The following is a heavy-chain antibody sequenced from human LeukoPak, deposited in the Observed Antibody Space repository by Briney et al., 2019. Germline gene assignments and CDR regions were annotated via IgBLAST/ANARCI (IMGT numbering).Heavy chain of an antibody. D-gene: IGHD5-12*01. CDR3: ARGFWLRHYYDY. CDR1: GGSFSGYY. J-gene: IGHJ4*02. V-gene: IGHV4-34*01. CDR2: TNHSGST. Sequence: PSETLSLTCAVYGGSFSGYYWSWIRQPPGKGLEWIGETNHSGSTNYNPSLKSRVTISVDTSKNQFSLKLSSVTAADTAVYYCARGFWLRHYYDYWGQGTLVTVSS.